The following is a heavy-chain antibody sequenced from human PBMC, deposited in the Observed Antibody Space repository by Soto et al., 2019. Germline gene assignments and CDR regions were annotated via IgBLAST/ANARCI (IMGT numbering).Heavy chain of an antibody. CDR3: AREFGDNWNYEAY. J-gene: IGHJ4*02. V-gene: IGHV4-4*07. D-gene: IGHD1-7*01. CDR2: MYSSGNT. Sequence: SETLPLSCSVSGGSISSYHWSWIRQRAGKGLEWIGRMYSSGNTNYIPSLKSRVTVSIDTSKNQFFLRLNSVTDADSAVYYGAREFGDNWNYEAYWGQGTAVTVSS. CDR1: GGSISSYH.